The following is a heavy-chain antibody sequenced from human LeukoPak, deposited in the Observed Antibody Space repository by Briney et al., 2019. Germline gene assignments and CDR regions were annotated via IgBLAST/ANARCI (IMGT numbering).Heavy chain of an antibody. D-gene: IGHD2-15*01. CDR2: ISHNGVAT. J-gene: IGHJ4*02. V-gene: IGHV3-23*01. CDR1: GIAFDKNA. Sequence: PGGSLRLSCAAFGIAFDKNAMTWVRRVPGKGLEWVSTISHNGVATYYADSVKGRFTISRDNSKNTVSLQMSSLRVEDTAVYYCAKVIPVRYSKGPYYFDYWGQGTLVTVSS. CDR3: AKVIPVRYSKGPYYFDY.